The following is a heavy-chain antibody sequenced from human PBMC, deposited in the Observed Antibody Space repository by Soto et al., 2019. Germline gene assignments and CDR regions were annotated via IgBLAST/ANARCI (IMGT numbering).Heavy chain of an antibody. CDR1: GFTFSSYA. CDR2: ISGSGGST. Sequence: GRSLRLSCAASGFTFSSYAMSWVRQAPGKGLEWVSAISGSGGSTYYADSVKGRFTISRDNSKNSLYLQMNSLRAEDTAVYYCARVGPAAMRGAFDYWGQGTLVTVSS. J-gene: IGHJ4*02. V-gene: IGHV3-23*01. CDR3: ARVGPAAMRGAFDY. D-gene: IGHD2-2*01.